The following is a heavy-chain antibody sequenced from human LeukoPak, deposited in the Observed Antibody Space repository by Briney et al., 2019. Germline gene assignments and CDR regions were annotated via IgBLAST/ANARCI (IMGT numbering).Heavy chain of an antibody. CDR3: ARMYYYGSGSYLPTYYFDY. Sequence: GGSLRLSCAASGFTFSSYWMSWVRQAPGKGLEWVANIKQDGSEKYYVDSVKGRFTISRDNAKNSLYLQMNSLRAEDTAVYYCARMYYYGSGSYLPTYYFDYWGQGTLVTVSS. V-gene: IGHV3-7*01. J-gene: IGHJ4*02. CDR1: GFTFSSYW. D-gene: IGHD3-10*01. CDR2: IKQDGSEK.